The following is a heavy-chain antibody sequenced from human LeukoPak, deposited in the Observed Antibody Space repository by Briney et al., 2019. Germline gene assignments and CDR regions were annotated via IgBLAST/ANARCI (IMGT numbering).Heavy chain of an antibody. J-gene: IGHJ4*02. V-gene: IGHV1-8*01. CDR2: MNPNSGNT. Sequence: ASVEVSCKASGYTFTSYDINWVRQATGQGLEWMGWMNPNSGNTGYAQKFQGRVTMTRNTFISTAYMELSSLRSEDTAVYYCARGKRWLQFPPDYWGQGTLVTVSS. CDR3: ARGKRWLQFPPDY. CDR1: GYTFTSYD. D-gene: IGHD5-24*01.